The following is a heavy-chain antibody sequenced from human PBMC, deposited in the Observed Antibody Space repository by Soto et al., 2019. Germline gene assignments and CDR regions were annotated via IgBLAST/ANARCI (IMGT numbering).Heavy chain of an antibody. CDR1: GGTFSSYA. CDR2: IIPIFGTA. J-gene: IGHJ6*02. D-gene: IGHD5-18*01. V-gene: IGHV1-69*13. CDR3: ARVYVDTAMVIPFYYGMDV. Sequence: SVKVSCKASGGTFSSYAISWVRQAPGQGLEWMGGIIPIFGTANYAQKFQGRVTITADESTSTAYMELSSLRSEDTAVYYCARVYVDTAMVIPFYYGMDVWGQGTTVTV.